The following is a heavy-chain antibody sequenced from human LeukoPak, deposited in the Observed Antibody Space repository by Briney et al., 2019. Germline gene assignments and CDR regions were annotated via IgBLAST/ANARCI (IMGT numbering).Heavy chain of an antibody. CDR3: ARAAIQLTAFNWFDP. CDR1: GYTFTGYY. J-gene: IGHJ5*02. D-gene: IGHD5-18*01. CDR2: INPSGGST. Sequence: ASVKVSCKASGYTFTGYYMHWVRQAPGQGLEWMGWINPSGGSTSYAQKFQGRVTMTRDTSTSTVYMELSSLRSEDTAVYYCARAAIQLTAFNWFDPWGQGTLVTVSS. V-gene: IGHV1-46*01.